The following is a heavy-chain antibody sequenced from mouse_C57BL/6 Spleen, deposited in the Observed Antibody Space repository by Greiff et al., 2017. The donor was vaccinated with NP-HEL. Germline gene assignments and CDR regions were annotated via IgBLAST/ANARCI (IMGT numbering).Heavy chain of an antibody. D-gene: IGHD1-1*01. V-gene: IGHV5-6*01. J-gene: IGHJ2*01. Sequence: EVQGVESGGDLVKPGGSLKLSCAASGFTFSSYGMSWVRQTPDKRLEWVATISSGGSYTYYPDSVKGRFTISRDNAKNTLYLQMSSLKSEDTAMYYCARQDYGSSHFDYWGQGTTLTVSS. CDR3: ARQDYGSSHFDY. CDR2: ISSGGSYT. CDR1: GFTFSSYG.